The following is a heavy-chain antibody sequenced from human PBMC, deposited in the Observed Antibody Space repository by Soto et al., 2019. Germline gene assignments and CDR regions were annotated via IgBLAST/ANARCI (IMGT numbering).Heavy chain of an antibody. Sequence: SETLSLTCTVSGGSISSYYWSWIRQPPGKGLEWIGYIYYSGSTNYNPSLKSRVTISVDTSNNQFSLKLSSVTAADTAVYYCAWSDYNPQHYYGSGSYISWFDPWGQGTLVTVSS. CDR2: IYYSGST. V-gene: IGHV4-59*01. CDR3: AWSDYNPQHYYGSGSYISWFDP. D-gene: IGHD3-10*01. J-gene: IGHJ5*02. CDR1: GGSISSYY.